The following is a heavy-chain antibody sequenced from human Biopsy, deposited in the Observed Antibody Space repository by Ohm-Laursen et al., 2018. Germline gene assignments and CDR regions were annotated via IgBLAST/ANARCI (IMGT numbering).Heavy chain of an antibody. J-gene: IGHJ2*01. CDR2: ISSDGSNK. V-gene: IGHV3-30*03. CDR3: ARDGKRWDYSTYFSWHFDL. D-gene: IGHD4-11*01. Sequence: SLRLSCAASGFIFSYCGMHWVRQAPGKGLEWVAVISSDGSNKYYADSVKGRFTISRDNPKNTVDLQMNSLRAEDTAVYFCARDGKRWDYSTYFSWHFDLWGRGTLVTVSS. CDR1: GFIFSYCG.